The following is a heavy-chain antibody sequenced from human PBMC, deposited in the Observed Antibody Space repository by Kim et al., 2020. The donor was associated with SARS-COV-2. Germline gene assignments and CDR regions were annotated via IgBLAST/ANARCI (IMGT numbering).Heavy chain of an antibody. CDR3: AKAPPYCGGDCFMLDY. CDR1: GFTFSSYG. Sequence: GGSLRLSCAASGFTFSSYGMHWVRQAPGKGLEWVAVISYDGSNKYYADSVKGRFTISRDNSKNTLYLQMNSLRAEDTAVYYCAKAPPYCGGDCFMLDYWGQGTLVTVSS. V-gene: IGHV3-30*18. CDR2: ISYDGSNK. J-gene: IGHJ4*02. D-gene: IGHD2-21*02.